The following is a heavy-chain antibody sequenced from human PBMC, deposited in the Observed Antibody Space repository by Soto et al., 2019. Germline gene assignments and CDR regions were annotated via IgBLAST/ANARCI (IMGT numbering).Heavy chain of an antibody. Sequence: QVQLVESGGGLVKPGGSLRLSCAASGFTFSDYYMSWIRQAPGKGLEWVSYISSSGSTIKYADSVKGRFTISRDNAKNSLFLQMNSLRAEDTAVYYCASLYCSSSTCPYYYYYMDVWGKGTTVTVSS. J-gene: IGHJ6*03. D-gene: IGHD2-2*01. CDR3: ASLYCSSSTCPYYYYYMDV. CDR1: GFTFSDYY. V-gene: IGHV3-11*01. CDR2: ISSSGSTI.